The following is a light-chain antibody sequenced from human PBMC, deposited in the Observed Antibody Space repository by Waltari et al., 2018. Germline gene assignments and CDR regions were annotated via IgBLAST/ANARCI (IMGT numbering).Light chain of an antibody. CDR1: QSISAW. J-gene: IGKJ2*01. Sequence: DIQMTQSPSTLSASVGDRVSITCRSSQSISAWLAWSQQKPGKDPKFLIYKASNLEGGVPPRFSGSGYETEFNLTIKCLQPDDVATYYCQHYDSSSVMFTFGQGTKLEIK. CDR2: KAS. V-gene: IGKV1-5*03. CDR3: QHYDSSSVMFT.